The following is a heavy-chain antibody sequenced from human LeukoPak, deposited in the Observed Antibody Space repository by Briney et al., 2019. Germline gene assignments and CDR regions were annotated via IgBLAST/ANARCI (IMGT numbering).Heavy chain of an antibody. CDR2: IKSKTDGGTT. V-gene: IGHV3-15*01. CDR3: TTAYSGYSYGEAGY. Sequence: GGSLRLSCAASGFTFSNAWMSWVRQAPGKGLEWVGRIKSKTDGGTTDYAAPVKGRFTISRDDSKNTLYLQMNSLKTEDTAVYYCTTAYSGYSYGEAGYWGQGTLVTVSS. D-gene: IGHD5-18*01. CDR1: GFTFSNAW. J-gene: IGHJ4*02.